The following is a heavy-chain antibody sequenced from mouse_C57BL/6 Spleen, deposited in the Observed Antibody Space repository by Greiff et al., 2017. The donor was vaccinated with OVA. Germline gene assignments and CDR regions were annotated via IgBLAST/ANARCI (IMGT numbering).Heavy chain of an antibody. V-gene: IGHV1-19*01. CDR2: INPYNGGT. J-gene: IGHJ1*03. Sequence: VQLKQSGPVLVKPGASVKMSCKASGYTFTDYYMNWVKQSHGKSLEWIGVINPYNGGTSYNQKFKGKATLTVDKSSSTAYMELNSLTSEDSAVYYCARGVYYGSDVWGTGTTVTVSS. D-gene: IGHD1-1*01. CDR3: ARGVYYGSDV. CDR1: GYTFTDYY.